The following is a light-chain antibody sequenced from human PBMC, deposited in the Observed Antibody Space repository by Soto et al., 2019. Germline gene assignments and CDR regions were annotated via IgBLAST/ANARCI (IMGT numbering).Light chain of an antibody. Sequence: DIEMTQSPSTLSVSLGDRVTITCRASQTINSWLAWYQQKPGKAPKVLIFDASSLKTGVPSRFSGSGSGTEFTITISNLQPDDFANYYCQQYDSYRSGPFGQGTKVDIK. CDR3: QQYDSYRSGP. V-gene: IGKV1-5*01. J-gene: IGKJ1*01. CDR1: QTINSW. CDR2: DAS.